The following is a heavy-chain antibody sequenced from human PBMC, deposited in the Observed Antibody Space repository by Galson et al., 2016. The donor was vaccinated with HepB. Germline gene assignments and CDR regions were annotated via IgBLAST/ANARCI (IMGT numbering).Heavy chain of an antibody. CDR2: INSRSSTI. CDR3: ARDFFGYSSGWFDY. J-gene: IGHJ4*02. D-gene: IGHD6-19*01. V-gene: IGHV3-48*02. Sequence: SLRLSCAASGFTFSSYSMNWVRQAPGKGLEWISYINSRSSTIYYTDSVKGRFTISRDNAKNSLYLQMSSLSDEDTAVYYCARDFFGYSSGWFDYWGQGTLVTVSS. CDR1: GFTFSSYS.